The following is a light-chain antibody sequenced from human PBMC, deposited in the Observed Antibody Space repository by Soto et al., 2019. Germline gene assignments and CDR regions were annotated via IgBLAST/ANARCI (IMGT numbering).Light chain of an antibody. CDR2: EVS. V-gene: IGLV2-14*01. CDR1: SRDVGGY. CDR3: RSYTSSNTVV. J-gene: IGLJ2*01. Sequence: QSVLTQPASVSGSPGQSITISCTGTSRDVGGYVSWYQQHPGKAPKLMIYEVSNRPSGVSNRFSGSKSGNTASLTISGLQAEDEADYYCRSYTSSNTVVFGGGNKLTVL.